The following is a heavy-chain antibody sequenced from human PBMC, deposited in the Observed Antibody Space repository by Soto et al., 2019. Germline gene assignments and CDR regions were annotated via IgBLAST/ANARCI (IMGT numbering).Heavy chain of an antibody. CDR3: AKDLGRDSSSTNYNCGMDV. D-gene: IGHD6-6*01. CDR1: GYSFTSYW. CDR2: IYPGDSDT. J-gene: IGHJ6*02. V-gene: IGHV5-51*01. Sequence: PGAPLKISCTGSGYSFTSYWAGWVRQMRGKGLEWVGIIYPGDSDTRYNPSFQGQVPISADKSTSTAYLQWSSLRTDDTAVYYCAKDLGRDSSSTNYNCGMDVWGQGTTVTVSS.